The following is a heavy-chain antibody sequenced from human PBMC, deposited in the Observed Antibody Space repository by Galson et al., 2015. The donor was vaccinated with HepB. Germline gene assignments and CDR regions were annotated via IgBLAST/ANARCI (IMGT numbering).Heavy chain of an antibody. CDR3: AILQDIVPTLLGS. CDR1: GFTFISHS. J-gene: IGHJ4*02. D-gene: IGHD5-12*01. V-gene: IGHV3-21*01. Sequence: SLRLSCAASGFTFISHSMNWVRQAPGKGLEWVSSISSSSTYTYYADSVKGRFTISRDNAKNSLYLQLNSLRAEDTAVYYCAILQDIVPTLLGSWGQGTPVTVSS. CDR2: ISSSSTYT.